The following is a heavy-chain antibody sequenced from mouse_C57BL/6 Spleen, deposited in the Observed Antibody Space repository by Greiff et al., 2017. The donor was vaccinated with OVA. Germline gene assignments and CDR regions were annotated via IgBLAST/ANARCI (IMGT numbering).Heavy chain of an antibody. CDR3: AITEQLRFYFDY. Sequence: QVQLQQPGAELVRPGSSVKLSCKASGYTFTSYWMHWVKQRPIQGLEWIGNIDPSDSETHYNQKFKDKATLTVDKSSSTAYMQLSSLTSEDSAVYYCAITEQLRFYFDYWGQGTTLTVSS. J-gene: IGHJ2*01. D-gene: IGHD3-2*02. V-gene: IGHV1-52*01. CDR1: GYTFTSYW. CDR2: IDPSDSET.